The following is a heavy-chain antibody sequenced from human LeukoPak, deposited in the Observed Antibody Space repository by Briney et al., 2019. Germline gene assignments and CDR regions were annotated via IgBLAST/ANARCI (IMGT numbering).Heavy chain of an antibody. Sequence: GGSLRLSCTASGFVFNTYWMHWIRQAPGKGLVWVAFISADGTATKYADSVKGRLTISRDNAKNTLYLQMNSLRVDDTAFHYCARDTGEMFDPWGQGTLVTVSS. D-gene: IGHD3-16*01. CDR1: GFVFNTYW. CDR3: ARDTGEMFDP. J-gene: IGHJ5*02. CDR2: ISADGTAT. V-gene: IGHV3-74*03.